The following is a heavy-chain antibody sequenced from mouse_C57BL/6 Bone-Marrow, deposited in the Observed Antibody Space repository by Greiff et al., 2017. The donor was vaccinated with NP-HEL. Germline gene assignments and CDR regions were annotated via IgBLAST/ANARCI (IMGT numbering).Heavy chain of an antibody. CDR1: GFNIKDYY. J-gene: IGHJ2*01. Sequence: VQLQQSGAELVRPGASVKLSCTASGFNIKDYYMHWVKQRPEQGLEWIGWIDHENGDTEYASKFQGKATITADTSSNTAYLQLSSLTSEDTAVYYYTTGYDYGEVYFDYWGQGTTLTVSS. D-gene: IGHD2-4*01. V-gene: IGHV14-4*01. CDR2: IDHENGDT. CDR3: TTGYDYGEVYFDY.